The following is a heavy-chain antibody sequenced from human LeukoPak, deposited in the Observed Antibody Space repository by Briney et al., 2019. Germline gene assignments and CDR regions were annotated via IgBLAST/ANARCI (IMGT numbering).Heavy chain of an antibody. CDR1: GYSISSGYY. D-gene: IGHD5-18*01. CDR3: ARLLIVTATEDY. V-gene: IGHV4-38-2*01. Sequence: SETLSLTCAVSGYSISSGYYWGWIRQPPGQGLEWIGSIYHSGSTYYNPSLKSRVTISVDTSKNQFSLKLSSVTAADTAVYYCARLLIVTATEDYWGQGTLVTVSS. J-gene: IGHJ4*02. CDR2: IYHSGST.